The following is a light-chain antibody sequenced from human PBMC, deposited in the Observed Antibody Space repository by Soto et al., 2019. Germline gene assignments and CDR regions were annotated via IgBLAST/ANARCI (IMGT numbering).Light chain of an antibody. CDR1: SSDVGAYNY. CDR2: EVS. J-gene: IGLJ1*01. V-gene: IGLV2-8*01. CDR3: SSYAGSNNYV. Sequence: QSALTQPPSASGSPGQSVTISCTGTSSDVGAYNYLSWYQQHPGKAPKLMIYEVSKRPSGVPDRFSGSKSGNTASLTVSVLQAEDEADYYCSSYAGSNNYVFGTGTKLTVL.